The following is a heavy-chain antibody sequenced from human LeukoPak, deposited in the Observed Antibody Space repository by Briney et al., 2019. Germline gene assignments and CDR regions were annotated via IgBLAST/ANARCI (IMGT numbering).Heavy chain of an antibody. CDR3: ATAGGDGSRMGFDP. J-gene: IGHJ5*02. CDR2: ISADGSVT. D-gene: IGHD2-15*01. Sequence: GGSLRLSCADSGFTSSRYWKHWVRQTPGKGLVWVSCISADGSVTRYADSVKGRFTISRDNTKSTLYLQMHSLRAEDTAVYYCATAGGDGSRMGFDPWGQGTLVTVSS. CDR1: GFTSSRYW. V-gene: IGHV3-74*01.